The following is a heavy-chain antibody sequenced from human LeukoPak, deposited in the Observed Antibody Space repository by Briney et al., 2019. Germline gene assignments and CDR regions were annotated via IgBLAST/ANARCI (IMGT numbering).Heavy chain of an antibody. V-gene: IGHV1-2*02. CDR2: INPNSGGT. CDR3: ARDGGYSSGWPSLYFDY. J-gene: IGHJ4*02. Sequence: ASVKVSCKASGYTFTGYYMHWVRQAPGQGLEWMGWINPNSGGTNYAQKFQGRVTTTRDTSISTAYMELSRLRSDDTAVYYCARDGGYSSGWPSLYFDYWGQGTLVTVSS. D-gene: IGHD6-19*01. CDR1: GYTFTGYY.